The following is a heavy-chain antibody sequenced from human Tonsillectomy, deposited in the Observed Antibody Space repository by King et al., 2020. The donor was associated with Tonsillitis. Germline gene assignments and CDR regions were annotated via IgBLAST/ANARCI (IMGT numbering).Heavy chain of an antibody. J-gene: IGHJ3*02. Sequence: QLVQSGAEVKKPGASVKVSCKASGYTFSSYDINWVRQATGQGPDWMGWLNPNSGNTGNAQKFQGRVTMTRKTSISTAYMELSSLKSEDTAVYYCGICSGGSCYLRTAFDIWGQGTMVIVSS. D-gene: IGHD2-15*01. CDR3: GICSGGSCYLRTAFDI. CDR2: LNPNSGNT. V-gene: IGHV1-8*02. CDR1: GYTFSSYD.